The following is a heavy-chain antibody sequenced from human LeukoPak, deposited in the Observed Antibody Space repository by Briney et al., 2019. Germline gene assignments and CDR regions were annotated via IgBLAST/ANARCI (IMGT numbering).Heavy chain of an antibody. J-gene: IGHJ4*02. V-gene: IGHV3-7*01. CDR3: VRGCYGPNDY. CDR1: GFTFNNYW. D-gene: IGHD3-16*01. Sequence: GGSLRLSCAAPGFTFNNYWMTWVRQAPGKRLEWVANIKTEGSAQYYADSVRGRFTSSRDNAKNSVLLHMNSLRAEDTAVYYCVRGCYGPNDYWGQGTLVTVSS. CDR2: IKTEGSAQ.